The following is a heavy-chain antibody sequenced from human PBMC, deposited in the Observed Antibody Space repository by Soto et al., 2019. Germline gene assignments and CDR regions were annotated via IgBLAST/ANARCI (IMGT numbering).Heavy chain of an antibody. J-gene: IGHJ6*02. V-gene: IGHV3-53*02. CDR1: GFTVSSNY. Sequence: EVQLVETGGGLIQPGGSLRLSCAASGFTVSSNYMSWVRQAPGKGLEWVSVIYSGGSTYYADSVKGRFTISRDNSKNTLYLQMNSLRAEDTAVYYCARDTMLGDYYYYGMDVWGQGTTVTVSS. CDR2: IYSGGST. D-gene: IGHD3-10*02. CDR3: ARDTMLGDYYYYGMDV.